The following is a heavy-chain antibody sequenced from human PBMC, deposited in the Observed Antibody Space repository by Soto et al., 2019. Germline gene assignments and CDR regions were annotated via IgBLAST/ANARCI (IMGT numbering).Heavy chain of an antibody. CDR3: AKGIVVGVSAADY. V-gene: IGHV3-66*01. CDR2: ITNGGDT. Sequence: EVQLVESGRGLVQPGGSLRLSCAASGFIVSSNHVNWVRQAPGKGLEWVSVITNGGDTFYADSVKGRFTISRDNSKNTLYLQMNSLRAEDTATYYCAKGIVVGVSAADYWGQGTLVTVSS. CDR1: GFIVSSNH. J-gene: IGHJ4*02. D-gene: IGHD6-6*01.